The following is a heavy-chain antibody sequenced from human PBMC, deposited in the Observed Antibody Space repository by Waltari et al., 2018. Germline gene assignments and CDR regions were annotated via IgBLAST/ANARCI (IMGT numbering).Heavy chain of an antibody. Sequence: QVQLQESGPGLVKPSETLSLTCTVSGGSISSYYWSWIRQPPGKGLEWIGYIYYSGSTNYNPSLKSRVTISVDTSKNQFSLKLSSVTAADTAVYYCASVSSGNHYYYYGMDVWGQGTTVIVSS. CDR2: IYYSGST. V-gene: IGHV4-59*01. J-gene: IGHJ6*02. CDR3: ASVSSGNHYYYYGMDV. D-gene: IGHD3-10*01. CDR1: GGSISSYY.